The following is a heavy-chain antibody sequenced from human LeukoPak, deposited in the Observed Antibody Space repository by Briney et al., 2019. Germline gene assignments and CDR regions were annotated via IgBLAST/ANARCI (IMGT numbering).Heavy chain of an antibody. J-gene: IGHJ4*02. Sequence: GGSLRLSCSDSESILSTYAVNWVRQAPGRGLEWVSSISPSGSAIFYAGSVKGRFTISRDNAKNSLYLQMNSLRAEDTALYFCATGIRERGFDSWGQGTLVTVSS. CDR3: ATGIRERGFDS. CDR2: ISPSGSAI. CDR1: ESILSTYA. D-gene: IGHD1-1*01. V-gene: IGHV3-21*01.